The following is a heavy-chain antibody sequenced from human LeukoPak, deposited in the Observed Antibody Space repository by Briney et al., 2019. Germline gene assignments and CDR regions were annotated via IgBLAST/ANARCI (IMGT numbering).Heavy chain of an antibody. J-gene: IGHJ5*02. CDR1: GYTFTGYY. CDR2: INPNSGGR. V-gene: IGHV1-2*02. D-gene: IGHD3-22*01. CDR3: GREYYDSSGAWFDP. Sequence: GASVTVSCKSSGYTFTGYYMHWVRQAPGQGLEWMGWINPNSGGRNYAQRFQGRVTMTRDTSISTAYMELSRLRSDDTAVYYCGREYYDSSGAWFDPWGQGTLVTVSS.